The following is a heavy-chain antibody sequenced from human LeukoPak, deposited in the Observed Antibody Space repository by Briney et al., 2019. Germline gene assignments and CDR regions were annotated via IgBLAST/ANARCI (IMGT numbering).Heavy chain of an antibody. CDR3: ARDATLYDSRAYYYLW. CDR1: GGTFSRYA. CDR2: IIPMFRTE. D-gene: IGHD3-22*01. Sequence: SVKVSCKASGGTFSRYAISWGRPAPGQGPEWMGGIIPMFRTENYPQKFQGRVTITADESTSIAYMELTSLRSEDTAVYYCARDATLYDSRAYYYLWWGQGTLATVSS. V-gene: IGHV1-69*01. J-gene: IGHJ4*02.